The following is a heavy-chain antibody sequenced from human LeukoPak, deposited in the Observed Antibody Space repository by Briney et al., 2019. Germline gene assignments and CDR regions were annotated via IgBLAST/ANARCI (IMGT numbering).Heavy chain of an antibody. V-gene: IGHV3-30*02. D-gene: IGHD3-22*01. Sequence: PGGSLRLSCAASGFTFSSYGMHWVRQAPGKGLEWVAFIRYDGSDKYYADSVKGRFTISRDNAKNSLYLQMNSLRAEDTALYYCARRIYYDSSGDAFDIWGQGTMVTVSS. CDR1: GFTFSSYG. CDR2: IRYDGSDK. CDR3: ARRIYYDSSGDAFDI. J-gene: IGHJ3*02.